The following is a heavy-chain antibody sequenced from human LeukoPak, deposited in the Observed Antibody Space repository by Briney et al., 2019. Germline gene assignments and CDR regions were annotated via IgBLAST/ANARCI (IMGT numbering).Heavy chain of an antibody. CDR2: IYHSGST. Sequence: SETLSLTCAVSGGSISSSNWWSWVRQPPGKGLEWIGEIYHSGSTNYNPSLKSRATISVDKSKNQFSLKLSSVTAADTAVYYCARDGGYSGYETWGQGTLVTVSS. J-gene: IGHJ5*02. CDR1: GGSISSSNW. V-gene: IGHV4-4*02. D-gene: IGHD5-12*01. CDR3: ARDGGYSGYET.